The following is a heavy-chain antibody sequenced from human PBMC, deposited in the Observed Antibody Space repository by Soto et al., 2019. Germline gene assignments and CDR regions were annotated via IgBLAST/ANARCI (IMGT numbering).Heavy chain of an antibody. V-gene: IGHV3-30-3*01. Sequence: QVQLVESGGGVVQPGRSLRLSCAASGFTFSSYAMHWVRQAPGKGLEWVAVISYDGSNKYYADSVKGRFTISRDNSKNTLYLQMNSLRAEDTAVYYCARDRDKSRGMDVWGQGTTVTVSS. J-gene: IGHJ6*02. CDR2: ISYDGSNK. CDR3: ARDRDKSRGMDV. CDR1: GFTFSSYA.